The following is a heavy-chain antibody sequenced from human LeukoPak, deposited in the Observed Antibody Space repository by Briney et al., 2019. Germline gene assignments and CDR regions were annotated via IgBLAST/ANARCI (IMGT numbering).Heavy chain of an antibody. CDR2: ISGSGSST. CDR3: AKLPRYYYDSSGYYKDY. Sequence: GGSLRLSCAASGFTFSSYAMSWVRQAPGKGLEWVSAISGSGSSTYYADSVKGRFPISRDNSKNTLYLQMNSLRAEDTAVYYCAKLPRYYYDSSGYYKDYWGQGTLVTVSS. J-gene: IGHJ4*02. V-gene: IGHV3-23*01. CDR1: GFTFSSYA. D-gene: IGHD3-22*01.